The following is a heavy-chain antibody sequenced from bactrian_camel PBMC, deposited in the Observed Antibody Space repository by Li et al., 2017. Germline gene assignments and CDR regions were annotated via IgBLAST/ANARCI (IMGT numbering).Heavy chain of an antibody. V-gene: IGHV3S63*01. CDR1: GFPMNSYC. D-gene: IGHD6*01. CDR2: IDTDGSI. CDR3: ATGGSSWYDEYNY. Sequence: HVQLVESGGGSVQAGGSLRLSCSASGFPMNSYCMGWFRRVSGQEREGVAGIDTDGSISYADSVKGRFTISRDNAKNTLYLQLNNLKPEDTALYYCATGGSSWYDEYNYWGQGTQVTVS. J-gene: IGHJ4*01.